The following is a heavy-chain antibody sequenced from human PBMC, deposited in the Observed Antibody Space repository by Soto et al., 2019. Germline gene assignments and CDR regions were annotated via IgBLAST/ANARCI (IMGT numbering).Heavy chain of an antibody. Sequence: QVQLVQSGAEVKKPGSSVKVSCKASGGTFSSYAISWVRQAPGQGLEWMGGIIPIFGTANYAQKFQGRVTITADESWRTAKMELRRMRGEDTALYYCPSGGGYDCVWGSYRYTYYYYGMDVWGQGTTVTVSS. J-gene: IGHJ6*02. CDR1: GGTFSSYA. CDR3: PSGGGYDCVWGSYRYTYYYYGMDV. D-gene: IGHD3-16*02. V-gene: IGHV1-69*01. CDR2: IIPIFGTA.